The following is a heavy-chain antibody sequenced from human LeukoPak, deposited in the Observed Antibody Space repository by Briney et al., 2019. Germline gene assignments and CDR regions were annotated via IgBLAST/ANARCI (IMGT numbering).Heavy chain of an antibody. V-gene: IGHV4-59*08. Sequence: SETLSLTCTVSGGSISSYYWSWIRQPPGKGLEWIGYIYYSGSTNYNPSLKGRVTISVDTSKNQFSLKLSSVTAADTAVYYCARHLAVTSHDAFDIWGQGTMVTVSS. D-gene: IGHD4-11*01. CDR3: ARHLAVTSHDAFDI. CDR1: GGSISSYY. CDR2: IYYSGST. J-gene: IGHJ3*02.